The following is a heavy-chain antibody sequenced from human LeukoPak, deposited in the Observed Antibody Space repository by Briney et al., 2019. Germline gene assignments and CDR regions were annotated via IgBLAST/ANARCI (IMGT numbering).Heavy chain of an antibody. D-gene: IGHD3-3*01. CDR1: GFTFSSYA. CDR2: ISGSGGST. Sequence: GGSLRLSCAASGFTFSSYAMSWVRQAPGKGLEWVSAISGSGGSTYYADSVKGRFTISRDNSKNTLYLQMNSLRAEDTAVYYCAKDDGSGYDFWNGYYPLLLYYGMDVWGQGTTVTVSS. V-gene: IGHV3-23*01. J-gene: IGHJ6*02. CDR3: AKDDGSGYDFWNGYYPLLLYYGMDV.